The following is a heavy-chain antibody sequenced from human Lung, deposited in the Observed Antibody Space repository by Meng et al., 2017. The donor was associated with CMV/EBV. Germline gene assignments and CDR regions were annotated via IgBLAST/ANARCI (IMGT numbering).Heavy chain of an antibody. Sequence: EVQLVGSGVGLVKPWGSRRLSCAASGFTFSSYSMNWVRQAPGKGLEWVSSIRSSSSYIYYADSVKGRFTISRDNAKNSLYLQMNSLRAEDTAVYYCARDREVRNFDYWGQGPLVTVAS. CDR1: GFTFSSYS. V-gene: IGHV3-21*01. D-gene: IGHD3-10*01. CDR3: ARDREVRNFDY. J-gene: IGHJ4*02. CDR2: IRSSSSYI.